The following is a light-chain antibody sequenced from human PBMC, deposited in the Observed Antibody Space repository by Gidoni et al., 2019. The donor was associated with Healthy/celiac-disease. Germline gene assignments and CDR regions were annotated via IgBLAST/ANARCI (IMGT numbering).Light chain of an antibody. J-gene: IGKJ2*03. CDR3: QQSYSTPYS. CDR1: QTISSY. CDR2: AAS. Sequence: DIQMTQSPSSLSASVGDRVTITCRASQTISSYLNWYQQKPGKVPKLLIYAASSLQSGVPSRFSGDGSGTDFTLTISSLQPEDFASYYCQQSYSTPYSFGQXTKLEIK. V-gene: IGKV1-39*01.